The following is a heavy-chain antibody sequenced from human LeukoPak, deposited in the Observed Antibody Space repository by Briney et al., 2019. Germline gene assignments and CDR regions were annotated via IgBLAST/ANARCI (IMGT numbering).Heavy chain of an antibody. D-gene: IGHD3-9*01. V-gene: IGHV3-21*01. CDR1: GFTFSSYS. CDR2: ISSSSSYI. J-gene: IGHJ4*02. CDR3: ARDRILTGLDY. Sequence: GGSLRLSCAASGFTFSSYSMNWVCQAPGKGLEWVSSISSSSSYIYYADSVKGRFTISRDNAKNSLYLQMNSLRAEDTAVYYCARDRILTGLDYWGQGTLVTVSS.